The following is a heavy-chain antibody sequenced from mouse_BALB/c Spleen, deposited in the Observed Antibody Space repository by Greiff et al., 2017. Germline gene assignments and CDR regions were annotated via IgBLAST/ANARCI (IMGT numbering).Heavy chain of an antibody. Sequence: EVKVEESGGGLVQPGGSRKLSCAASGFTFSSFGMHWVRQAPEKGLEWVAYISSGSSTIYYADTVKGRFTISRDNPKNTLFLQMTSLRSEDTAMYYCAREGDDYNYAMDYWGQGTSVTVSS. J-gene: IGHJ4*01. D-gene: IGHD2-4*01. CDR3: AREGDDYNYAMDY. CDR2: ISSGSSTI. V-gene: IGHV5-17*02. CDR1: GFTFSSFG.